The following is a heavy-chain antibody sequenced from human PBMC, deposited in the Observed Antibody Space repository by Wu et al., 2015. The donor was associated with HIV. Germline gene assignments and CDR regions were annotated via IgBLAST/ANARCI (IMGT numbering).Heavy chain of an antibody. CDR1: GYTFTTFN. D-gene: IGHD2-2*01. V-gene: IGHV1-8*01. J-gene: IGHJ6*02. Sequence: QVRLVQSGAEMRKPGASVKVSCKISGYTFTTFNINWVRQATGQGLEWMGYMDPKSGSTGYARNFQGRVSMSRNTSISTAYMELSSLESDDTAVYYCTRGRQYLANAFYYGLDVWGQGTTVTVSS. CDR2: MDPKSGST. CDR3: TRGRQYLANAFYYGLDV.